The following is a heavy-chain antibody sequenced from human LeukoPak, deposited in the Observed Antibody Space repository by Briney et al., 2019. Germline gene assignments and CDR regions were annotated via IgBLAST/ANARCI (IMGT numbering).Heavy chain of an antibody. Sequence: GGSLRLSRAASGFTFSSYSMNWVRQAPGKGLEWVSSISSSSSYIYYADSVKCRFTISRDNAKNSLYLQMNSLRAEDTAVYYCARDYLYCSSTSCYPLYYYGMDVWGKGTTVTVSS. CDR2: ISSSSSYI. V-gene: IGHV3-21*01. D-gene: IGHD2-2*01. J-gene: IGHJ6*04. CDR1: GFTFSSYS. CDR3: ARDYLYCSSTSCYPLYYYGMDV.